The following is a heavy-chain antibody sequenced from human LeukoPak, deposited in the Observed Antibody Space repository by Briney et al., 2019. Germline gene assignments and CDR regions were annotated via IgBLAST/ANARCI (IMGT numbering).Heavy chain of an antibody. J-gene: IGHJ3*02. CDR3: ARGSLYYYDSSGYPSDAFDI. D-gene: IGHD3-22*01. Sequence: GASVKVSCKASGYTFTGYYMHWVRQAPGQGLEWMGRINPNSGGTNYAQKFQGRVTMTRDTSASTAYMELRSLRSDDTAVYYCARGSLYYYDSSGYPSDAFDIWGQGTMVTVSS. CDR2: INPNSGGT. CDR1: GYTFTGYY. V-gene: IGHV1-2*06.